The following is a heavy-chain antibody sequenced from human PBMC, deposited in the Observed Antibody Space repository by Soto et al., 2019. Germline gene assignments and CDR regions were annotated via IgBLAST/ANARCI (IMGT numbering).Heavy chain of an antibody. CDR2: INPNGGST. CDR1: GYTFINYY. V-gene: IGHV1-46*03. Sequence: QVQLVQSGAEVKKPGASVKVSCKASGYTFINYYIHWVRQAPGQGLEWMGVINPNGGSTVYAQKFQGRVTLTRDTSTSTLYVELSSLRSDDTAVYFCVRATAARQRDYSYHYYLHIWGKGTTVTVSS. CDR3: VRATAARQRDYSYHYYLHI. D-gene: IGHD6-6*01. J-gene: IGHJ6*03.